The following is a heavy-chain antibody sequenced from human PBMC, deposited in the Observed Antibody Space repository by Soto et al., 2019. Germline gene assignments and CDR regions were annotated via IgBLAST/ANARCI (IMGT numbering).Heavy chain of an antibody. CDR1: GYTFTSYG. D-gene: IGHD2-2*01. CDR2: ISAYNGNT. J-gene: IGHJ5*02. CDR3: AVTPGDQLLLFWFDP. Sequence: GASVKVSCKASGYTFTSYGISWVRQAPGQGLEWMGWISAYNGNTNYAQKLQGRVTMTTDISTSTAYMELRSLRSDDTAVYYCAVTPGDQLLLFWFDPWGQGTLVTVSS. V-gene: IGHV1-18*01.